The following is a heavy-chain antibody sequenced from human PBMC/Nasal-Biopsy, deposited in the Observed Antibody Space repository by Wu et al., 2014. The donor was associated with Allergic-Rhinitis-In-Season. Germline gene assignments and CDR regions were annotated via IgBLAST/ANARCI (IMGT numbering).Heavy chain of an antibody. Sequence: LRLSCAASGFTFSNYAFHWVRQAPGKGLELVAVISYDGSYKSHVDSVKGRFTISRDDSENTLYLQMNRLRREDTAVYYCAREGTFGELLVDYWGQGTQVTVSS. CDR2: ISYDGSYK. J-gene: IGHJ4*02. CDR3: AREGTFGELLVDY. V-gene: IGHV3-30-3*01. CDR1: GFTFSNYA. D-gene: IGHD3-10*01.